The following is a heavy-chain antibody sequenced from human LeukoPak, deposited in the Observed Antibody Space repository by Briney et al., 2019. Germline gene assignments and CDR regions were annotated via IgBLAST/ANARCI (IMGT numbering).Heavy chain of an antibody. CDR1: GGSFSDYY. J-gene: IGHJ4*02. Sequence: PSETLSLTCAIYGGSFSDYYWSWMRQPPGRGLEWIGDINHSGSTNYSPSLTSRVTMSVDTSKNQFSLKLSSVTAADTAVYYCARGPPRDFVTSGFYYNYWGQGTRVTVSS. CDR3: ARGPPRDFVTSGFYYNY. V-gene: IGHV4-34*01. CDR2: INHSGST. D-gene: IGHD3-22*01.